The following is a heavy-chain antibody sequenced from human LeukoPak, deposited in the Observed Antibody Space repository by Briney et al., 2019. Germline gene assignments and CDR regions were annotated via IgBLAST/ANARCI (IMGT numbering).Heavy chain of an antibody. J-gene: IGHJ4*02. V-gene: IGHV3-48*01. D-gene: IGHD4-17*01. CDR3: ARVYSGAWCPGY. Sequence: GGSLRLSCAASGFIFSSYSMNWVRQAPGKGLEWVSYITSSSDTIYYADSVKGRFTISRDNAKNSLYLQVNSLRGEDTAVYYCARVYSGAWCPGYWGQGTLVTVSS. CDR1: GFIFSSYS. CDR2: ITSSSDTI.